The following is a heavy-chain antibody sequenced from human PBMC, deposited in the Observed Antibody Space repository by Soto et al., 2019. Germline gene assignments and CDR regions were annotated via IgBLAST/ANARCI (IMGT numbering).Heavy chain of an antibody. CDR2: ISASGYSA. D-gene: IGHD4-17*01. Sequence: GGSLRLSCAASGLAFSNYAISWVRQAPGKGLEWVSTISASGYSAYYGGAVKGRFTTSRDNSKSTLYLQMNRLRADDTAVYYCTTAESPAEAYFFDYWGQGALVTVSS. V-gene: IGHV3-23*01. CDR1: GLAFSNYA. CDR3: TTAESPAEAYFFDY. J-gene: IGHJ4*02.